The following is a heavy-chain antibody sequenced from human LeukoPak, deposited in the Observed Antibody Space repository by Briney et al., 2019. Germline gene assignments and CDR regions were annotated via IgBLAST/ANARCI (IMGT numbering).Heavy chain of an antibody. Sequence: PSETLSLTCTVSGGSISSGSYYWSRIRQPAGKGLEWIGRIYTSGSTNYNPSLKSRVTMSVDTSKNQFSLKLSSVTAADTAVYYCARDRGPQYSSYRWFDPWGQGTLVTVSS. D-gene: IGHD6-6*01. J-gene: IGHJ5*02. CDR1: GGSISSGSYY. V-gene: IGHV4-61*02. CDR3: ARDRGPQYSSYRWFDP. CDR2: IYTSGST.